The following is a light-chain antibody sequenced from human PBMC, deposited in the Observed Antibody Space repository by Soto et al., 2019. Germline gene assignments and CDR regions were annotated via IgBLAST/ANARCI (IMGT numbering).Light chain of an antibody. J-gene: IGKJ1*01. CDR1: QSVSSSY. Sequence: EIVLTQSPGTLSLSPGERATLSCRASQSVSSSYLAWYQQKPGQAPRLLIYGASSRATGIPDTFSGTGSGTDFTLTISILEPEDFAVYYCQQYGSSPWTFGPGTKVDIK. V-gene: IGKV3-20*01. CDR2: GAS. CDR3: QQYGSSPWT.